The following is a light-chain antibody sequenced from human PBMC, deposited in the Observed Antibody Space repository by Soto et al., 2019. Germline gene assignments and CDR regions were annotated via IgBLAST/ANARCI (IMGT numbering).Light chain of an antibody. V-gene: IGLV2-14*01. CDR2: DVS. Sequence: QSVLTQPASVSGSPGQSITISCTGTSSDVGGYNYGSWYQQHPGKAPKLMIYDVSNRPSGVSNRFSGSKSGNTASLTISGLKAEDQADYYCSSYTSSSTLVFGTGTKLTVL. CDR3: SSYTSSSTLV. J-gene: IGLJ1*01. CDR1: SSDVGGYNY.